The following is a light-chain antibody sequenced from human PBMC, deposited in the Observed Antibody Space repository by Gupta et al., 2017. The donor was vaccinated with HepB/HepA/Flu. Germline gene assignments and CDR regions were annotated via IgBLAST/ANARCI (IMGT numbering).Light chain of an antibody. CDR1: SANIGNNY. CDR2: DNN. Sequence: QSVLPQPPSVTAAPGQNVTLSCSGSSANIGNNYVSWYQQLPGTAPKLLIYDNNKRPSGIPDRFSGSKAGTSATLGITGLQTGDEADDYCGTWDSSRSAVVFGGGTKLT. J-gene: IGLJ2*01. V-gene: IGLV1-51*01. CDR3: GTWDSSRSAVV.